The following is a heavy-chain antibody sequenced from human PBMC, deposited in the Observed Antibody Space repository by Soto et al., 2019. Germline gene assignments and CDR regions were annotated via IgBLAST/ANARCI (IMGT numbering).Heavy chain of an antibody. CDR2: IGTAGDT. CDR3: ARGKGYCSGGSCYEFDY. J-gene: IGHJ4*02. CDR1: GFTFSSYD. D-gene: IGHD2-15*01. V-gene: IGHV3-13*01. Sequence: GGSLRLSCAASGFTFSSYDMHWVRQATGKGLEWVSAIGTAGDTYYPGSVKGRFTISRENAKNSLYLQMNSLRAEDTAVYYCARGKGYCSGGSCYEFDYWGQGTLVTVSS.